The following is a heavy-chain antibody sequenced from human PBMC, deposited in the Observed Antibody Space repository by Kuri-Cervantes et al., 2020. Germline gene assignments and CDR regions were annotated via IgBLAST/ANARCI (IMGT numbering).Heavy chain of an antibody. D-gene: IGHD4-23*01. Sequence: LSLTCAASGFTFSSYGMHWVRQAPGKGLEWVAVISYDGSNKYYADSVKGRFTISRDNSKNTLYLQMNSLRAEDTAVYHCVKDHTYSGNSGPIDWGQGTLVTVSS. CDR3: VKDHTYSGNSGPID. CDR2: ISYDGSNK. V-gene: IGHV3-30*18. CDR1: GFTFSSYG. J-gene: IGHJ4*02.